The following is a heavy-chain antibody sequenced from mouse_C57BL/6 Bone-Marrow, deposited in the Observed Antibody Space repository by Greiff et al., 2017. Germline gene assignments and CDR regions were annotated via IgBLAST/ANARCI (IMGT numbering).Heavy chain of an antibody. D-gene: IGHD2-3*01. CDR3: ARAGYYVAWFAY. V-gene: IGHV1-19*01. CDR1: GYTFTDYY. Sequence: VQLQQSGPVLVKPGASVKMSCKASGYTFTDYYMNWVKQSHGKSLEWIGVINPYNGGTSYNQKFKGKATLTVDKSSSTAYMELNSLTSEDSAVYYWARAGYYVAWFAYWGQGTLVTVSA. CDR2: INPYNGGT. J-gene: IGHJ3*01.